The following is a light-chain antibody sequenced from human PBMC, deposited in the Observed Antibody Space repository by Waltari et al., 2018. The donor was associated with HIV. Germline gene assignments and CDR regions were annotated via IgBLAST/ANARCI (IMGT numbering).Light chain of an antibody. Sequence: QSALTQPASVSGSPGQSITISCTGTSSDVGGYNYVSWYQQHPGKAPKLMIYGVSNRPSGVSNRFSGSKSGNTASLTISGLQAEDEADYSCSSYTSSSTLEVFGGGTKLTVL. J-gene: IGLJ2*01. V-gene: IGLV2-14*01. CDR2: GVS. CDR3: SSYTSSSTLEV. CDR1: SSDVGGYNY.